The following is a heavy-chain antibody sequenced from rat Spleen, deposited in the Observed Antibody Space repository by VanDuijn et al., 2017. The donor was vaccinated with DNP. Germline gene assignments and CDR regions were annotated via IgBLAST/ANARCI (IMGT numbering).Heavy chain of an antibody. Sequence: QVQLQQSGAGVAKPGSSVKLSCKASGYTFTSYYIGWIKQTTGQGLEYIGSINTGSGGTHYNEKFKGKATLTVDKSSSSAFMQLSSLTPDDSAVYYCAREGSGIYYGLSYSFDYWGQGVMVTVSS. D-gene: IGHD1-6*01. J-gene: IGHJ2*01. CDR2: INTGSGGT. CDR1: GYTFTSYY. CDR3: AREGSGIYYGLSYSFDY. V-gene: IGHV1-43*01.